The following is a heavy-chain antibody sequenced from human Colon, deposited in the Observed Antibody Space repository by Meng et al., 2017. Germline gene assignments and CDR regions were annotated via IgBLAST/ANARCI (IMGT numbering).Heavy chain of an antibody. CDR3: ARDTGYKDF. D-gene: IGHD5-24*01. CDR1: GYTCIGYY. CDR2: MEPNSGGT. J-gene: IGHJ4*02. Sequence: VVRYGAEVRKRGAEVKVVCKASGYTCIGYYMHWVRQAPRQGLGWLGWMEPNSGGTIYAQKFQGRVTMTRDTSITTAYMALSGLTSDDTAVYYCARDTGYKDFWGQGTLVTVSS. V-gene: IGHV1-2*02.